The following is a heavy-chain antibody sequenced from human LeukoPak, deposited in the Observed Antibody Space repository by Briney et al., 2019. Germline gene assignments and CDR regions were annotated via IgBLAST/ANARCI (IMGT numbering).Heavy chain of an antibody. CDR3: QILRRDGRFDY. D-gene: IGHD2-21*02. J-gene: IGHJ4*02. V-gene: IGHV4-34*01. CDR1: GGSFSGYY. CDR2: INHSGST. Sequence: SETLSLTCAVYGGSFSGYYWSWIRQPPGKGLEWIGEINHSGSTNYNPSLKSRVTISVDTSKNQFSLKLSSVTAADTAVYYRQILRRDGRFDYWGQGTQVTVSS.